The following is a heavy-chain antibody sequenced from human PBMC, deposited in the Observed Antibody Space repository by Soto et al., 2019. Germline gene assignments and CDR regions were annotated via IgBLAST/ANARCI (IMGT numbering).Heavy chain of an antibody. D-gene: IGHD6-13*01. CDR1: GGSISSGGYY. CDR3: ARSFGVAAAGPFGY. CDR2: IYYSWST. J-gene: IGHJ4*02. V-gene: IGHV4-31*03. Sequence: PSETLSLTCTVSGGSISSGGYYWSWIRQHPGKGLEWIGYIYYSWSTYYNPSLKSRVTISVDTSKPQSSLKLSSVTAADTAVYYSARSFGVAAAGPFGYWGQGTLVTVSS.